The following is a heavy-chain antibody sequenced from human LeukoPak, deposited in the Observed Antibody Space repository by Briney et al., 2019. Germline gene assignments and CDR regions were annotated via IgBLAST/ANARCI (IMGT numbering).Heavy chain of an antibody. V-gene: IGHV3-21*01. CDR3: ARDLVVVTGISDY. CDR2: ITSSGTYI. CDR1: GFTFNNYN. D-gene: IGHD2-21*02. Sequence: GGSLRLSCAASGFTFNNYNMNWVRQAPGKALEWVSSITSSGTYIFYADSVKGRFTIPRDNVKNSLYLQMNSLGPEDTAVYFCARDLVVVTGISDYWGQGTLVTVSS. J-gene: IGHJ4*02.